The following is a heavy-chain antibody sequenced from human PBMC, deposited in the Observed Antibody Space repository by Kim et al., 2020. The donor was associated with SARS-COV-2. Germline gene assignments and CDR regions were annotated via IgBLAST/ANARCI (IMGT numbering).Heavy chain of an antibody. V-gene: IGHV1-8*01. Sequence: GYAQKFQGRVTMTRNTSISTAYMELSSLRSEDTAVYYCARGGSSSSVLDVWGQGTTVTVSS. J-gene: IGHJ6*02. D-gene: IGHD6-6*01. CDR3: ARGGSSSSVLDV.